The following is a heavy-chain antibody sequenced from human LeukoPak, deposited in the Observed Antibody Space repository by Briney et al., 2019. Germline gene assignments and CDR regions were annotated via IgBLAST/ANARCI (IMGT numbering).Heavy chain of an antibody. CDR1: GFTFSSYE. J-gene: IGHJ5*02. D-gene: IGHD3-10*01. CDR3: ARLPTMVRGVIPSFDP. V-gene: IGHV3-48*03. Sequence: GGSLRLSCAASGFTFSSYEMNWVRQAPGKGLEWVSYISSSGSIIYYADSVKGRFTISRDNAKNSPYLQMNSLRAEDTAVYYCARLPTMVRGVIPSFDPWGQGTLVTVSS. CDR2: ISSSGSII.